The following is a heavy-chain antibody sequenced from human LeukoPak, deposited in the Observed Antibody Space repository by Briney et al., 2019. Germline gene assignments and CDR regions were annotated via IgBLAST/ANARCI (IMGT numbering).Heavy chain of an antibody. D-gene: IGHD2-15*01. J-gene: IGHJ4*02. V-gene: IGHV4-34*01. CDR2: INHSGST. CDR3: ARVPNCSGGSCYSRAFDY. CDR1: GGSFSGYY. Sequence: PSETLSLTCAVYGGSFSGYYWSWIRQPPGKGLEWIGEINHSGSTNYNPSLKSRATISVDTSKNQFSLKLSSVTAADTAVYYCARVPNCSGGSCYSRAFDYWGQGTLVTVSS.